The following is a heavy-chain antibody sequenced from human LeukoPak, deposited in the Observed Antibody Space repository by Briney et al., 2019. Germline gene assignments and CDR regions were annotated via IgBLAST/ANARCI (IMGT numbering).Heavy chain of an antibody. V-gene: IGHV3-7*01. CDR1: GFTFSRFW. D-gene: IGHD3-9*01. CDR3: ARSDLRGLLNDY. J-gene: IGHJ4*02. CDR2: IKQDGSEK. Sequence: GGSLRLSCAASGFTFSRFWMSWVRQAPGKGLEWVANIKQDGSEKYFVDSVKGRFTISRDNAKNSLYLQMNSLRAEDTAVYYCARSDLRGLLNDYWGQGTLVTVSS.